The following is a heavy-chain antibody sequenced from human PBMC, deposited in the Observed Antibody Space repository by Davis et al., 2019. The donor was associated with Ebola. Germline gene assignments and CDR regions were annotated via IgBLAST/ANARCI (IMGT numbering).Heavy chain of an antibody. CDR3: ARRYGDYPGGFDP. D-gene: IGHD4-17*01. CDR2: IISNSGGT. J-gene: IGHJ5*02. Sequence: ASVKVSCKASGYTFTGYNMHWVRQAPGQGLEWMGRIISNSGGTNYAQKFQGRVTMTRDTSISTAYMELRSLRSDDTAVYYCARRYGDYPGGFDPWGQGTLVTVSS. CDR1: GYTFTGYN. V-gene: IGHV1-2*06.